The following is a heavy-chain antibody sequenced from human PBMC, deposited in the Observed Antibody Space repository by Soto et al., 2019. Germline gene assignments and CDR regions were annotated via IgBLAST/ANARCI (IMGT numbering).Heavy chain of an antibody. CDR3: ARIKSTAGSSSIDYFYGMDV. Sequence: ASVKVSCKASGYTFTGYYMHWVRQAPGQGLEWMGWINPNSGGTNYAQKIQGWVTMTRDTSISTAYMELSRLRSDDTAVYYCARIKSTAGSSSIDYFYGMDVWGQGTTVNVFS. V-gene: IGHV1-2*04. D-gene: IGHD6-6*01. J-gene: IGHJ6*02. CDR1: GYTFTGYY. CDR2: INPNSGGT.